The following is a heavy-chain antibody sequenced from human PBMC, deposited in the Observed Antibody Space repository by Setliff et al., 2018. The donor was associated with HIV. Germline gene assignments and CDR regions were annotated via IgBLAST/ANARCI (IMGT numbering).Heavy chain of an antibody. CDR2: FIGSADTM. V-gene: IGHV3-23*01. J-gene: IGHJ4*02. CDR3: AKDPVRAHGGSGWYYFDS. Sequence: PGESLKISCVVSGFTLNTYAMSWVRQAPGKGLEWVAGFIGSADTMYYEDSVKGRFAISRDNSKNTLYLQMNNLRVEDTAIYYCAKDPVRAHGGSGWYYFDSWGQGTLVTVS. D-gene: IGHD6-13*01. CDR1: GFTLNTYA.